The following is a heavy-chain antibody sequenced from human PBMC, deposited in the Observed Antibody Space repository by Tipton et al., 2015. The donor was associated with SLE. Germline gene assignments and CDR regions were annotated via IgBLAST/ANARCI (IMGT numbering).Heavy chain of an antibody. CDR1: GFTFSNYW. CDR3: SSGGYHWAYYYGMDV. D-gene: IGHD1-20*01. Sequence: SLRLSCVASGFTFSNYWMQWVRQAPGKGLVWVSRINGEGSSSHYADSVKGRFTISRDNAENTLFLQMNSLRVEDTAAYFCSSGGYHWAYYYGMDVWGQGTAVTVSS. V-gene: IGHV3-74*01. J-gene: IGHJ6*02. CDR2: INGEGSSS.